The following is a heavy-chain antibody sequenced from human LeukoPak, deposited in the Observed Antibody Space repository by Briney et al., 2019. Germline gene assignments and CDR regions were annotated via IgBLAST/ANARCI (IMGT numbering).Heavy chain of an antibody. CDR3: ARGPRITIFGVVSHPYYYGMDV. J-gene: IGHJ6*02. D-gene: IGHD3-3*01. CDR2: FDPEDGEI. V-gene: IGHV1-24*01. Sequence: ASVKVSCKVSGYTLTELSIHWVRQAPGKGPEWMGGFDPEDGEIIYAQKFEGRVTMTEDTPTDTAYMELTSLRSEDTAVYYCARGPRITIFGVVSHPYYYGMDVWGQGTTVTVSS. CDR1: GYTLTELS.